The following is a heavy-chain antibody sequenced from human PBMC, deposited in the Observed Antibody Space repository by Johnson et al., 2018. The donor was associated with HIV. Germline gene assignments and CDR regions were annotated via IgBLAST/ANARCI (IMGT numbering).Heavy chain of an antibody. CDR1: GFTVSSNY. CDR3: ARGGARSSGYYSAFDI. Sequence: VQLVESGGGLIQPGGSLRLSCAASGFTVSSNYMSWVRQAPGKGLEWVAVISYDGSNKYYADSVKGRFTISRDNSKNTLYLQINSLRAEDTAVYYCARGGARSSGYYSAFDIWGQGTMVTVSS. CDR2: ISYDGSNK. J-gene: IGHJ3*02. V-gene: IGHV3-30-3*01. D-gene: IGHD3-22*01.